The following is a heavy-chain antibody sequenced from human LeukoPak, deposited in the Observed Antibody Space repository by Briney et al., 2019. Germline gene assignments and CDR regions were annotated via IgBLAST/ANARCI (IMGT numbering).Heavy chain of an antibody. J-gene: IGHJ3*02. CDR2: IKEDGSEK. Sequence: GGSLRLSCAASGFTISDYWMSWVRQAPGKGLEWVANIKEDGSEKNYVDSAKGRFTISRDNTKNSLYLQMNNLRAEDTAVYYCASKGGSFTISGVLYNDAFAIWGQGTMVTVSA. V-gene: IGHV3-7*01. D-gene: IGHD3-3*01. CDR3: ASKGGSFTISGVLYNDAFAI. CDR1: GFTISDYW.